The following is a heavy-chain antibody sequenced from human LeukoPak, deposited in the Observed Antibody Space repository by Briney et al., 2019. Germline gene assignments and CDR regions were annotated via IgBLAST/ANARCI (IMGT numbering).Heavy chain of an antibody. CDR1: GGSISSYY. V-gene: IGHV4-59*01. D-gene: IGHD7-27*01. Sequence: SETLSLTCTVSGGSISSYYWSWIRQPPGKGLEWIGYIYYSGSTNYNPSLKSRVTISVDTSKNQFSLKLSSVTAADPAVYYCARGANWGYVNNWFDPWGQGTLVTVSS. CDR3: ARGANWGYVNNWFDP. J-gene: IGHJ5*02. CDR2: IYYSGST.